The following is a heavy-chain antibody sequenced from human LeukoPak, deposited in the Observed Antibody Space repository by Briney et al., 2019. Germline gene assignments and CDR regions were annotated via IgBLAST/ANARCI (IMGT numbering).Heavy chain of an antibody. J-gene: IGHJ5*02. V-gene: IGHV1-2*02. CDR1: GYTFTGYY. Sequence: ASVKVSCKASGYTFTGYYMHWDRQAPGQGLEWMGWITPNSGGTNYAQKFQGRVTMTRDTSISTAYMELSRLRSDDTAVYYCASGGSIVVVLAGTFDPWGQGTLVTVSS. CDR2: ITPNSGGT. CDR3: ASGGSIVVVLAGTFDP. D-gene: IGHD2-2*01.